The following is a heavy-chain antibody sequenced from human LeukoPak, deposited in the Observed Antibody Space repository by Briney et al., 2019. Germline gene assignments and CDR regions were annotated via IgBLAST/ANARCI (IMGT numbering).Heavy chain of an antibody. CDR1: GFXFSSSA. CDR2: INDNGCAT. D-gene: IGHD1-26*01. Sequence: GGSLRLSCSASGFXFSSSAIHWVRQAPGKGLEYVSGINDNGCATHYGDSLKGRFTISRDNSKNTLYLQMSTLTTEDTAIYYCVNDVSGSYTFDYWGQGTLVTVSS. V-gene: IGHV3-64D*09. J-gene: IGHJ4*02. CDR3: VNDVSGSYTFDY.